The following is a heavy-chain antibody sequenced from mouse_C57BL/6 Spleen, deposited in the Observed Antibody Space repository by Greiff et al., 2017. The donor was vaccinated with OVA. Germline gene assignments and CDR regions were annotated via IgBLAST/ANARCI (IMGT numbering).Heavy chain of an antibody. D-gene: IGHD1-1*01. Sequence: QVQLKQPGAELVMPGASVKLSCKASGYTFTSYWMHWVKQRPGQGLEWIGEIDPSDSYTNYNQKFKGKSTSTVDKSSSTAYMQLSSLTSEDSAVYYCARSSYYGSSYVFDYWGQGTTLTVSS. CDR3: ARSSYYGSSYVFDY. J-gene: IGHJ2*01. V-gene: IGHV1-69*01. CDR2: IDPSDSYT. CDR1: GYTFTSYW.